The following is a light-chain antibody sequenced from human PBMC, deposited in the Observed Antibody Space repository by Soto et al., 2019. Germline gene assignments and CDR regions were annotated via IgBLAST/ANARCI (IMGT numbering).Light chain of an antibody. CDR1: QSLLHSNGYNY. Sequence: DIVMTQSPLSLPVTPGEPASISCRSSQSLLHSNGYNYLDWYLQKPGQSPQLLIYLGSNRSSGVPDRFSGSGSGTDFTLKISRVEAEEVGVYYFMQALQTPWTFGQGTKVDIK. CDR2: LGS. CDR3: MQALQTPWT. J-gene: IGKJ1*01. V-gene: IGKV2-28*01.